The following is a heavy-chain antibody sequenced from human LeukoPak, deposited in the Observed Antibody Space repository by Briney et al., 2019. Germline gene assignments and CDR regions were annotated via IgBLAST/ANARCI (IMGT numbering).Heavy chain of an antibody. Sequence: ASVKVSCKASAYTLSSNGISWVRQAPGQGLEWMGWISAYNGHTDYAQKFQGRVTMTTDTATRTAYMELRSLRSEDTAVYYCARARGGELLEYWGQGTLVTVSS. V-gene: IGHV1-18*01. CDR3: ARARGGELLEY. CDR1: AYTLSSNG. CDR2: ISAYNGHT. D-gene: IGHD3-10*01. J-gene: IGHJ4*02.